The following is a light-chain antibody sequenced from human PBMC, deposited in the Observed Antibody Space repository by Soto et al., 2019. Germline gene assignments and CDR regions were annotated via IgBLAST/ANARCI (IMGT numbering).Light chain of an antibody. J-gene: IGKJ5*01. CDR3: QQYNYWPHIT. CDR1: QGIGDT. CDR2: DTS. Sequence: EVVMRQSPATLSVSPGECATLSCRASQGIGDTLAWYQHKPGQTPRLLIYDTSTRATGVPTRFSGSRSGAEFTLTINSLQSEDFAVYYCQQYNYWPHITFGQGTRLEIK. V-gene: IGKV3-15*01.